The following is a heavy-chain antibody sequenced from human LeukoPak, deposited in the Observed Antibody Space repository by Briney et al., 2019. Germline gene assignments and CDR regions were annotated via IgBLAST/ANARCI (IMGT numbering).Heavy chain of an antibody. V-gene: IGHV4-59*01. Sequence: SETLSLTCTVSGGSISSYYWSRIRQPPGKGLEWIGYIYYSGSTNYNPSLKSRVTISVDTSKNQFSLKLSSVTAADTAVYYCARDFFGKYDFWSGYYVGMGVDAFDIWGQGTMVTVSS. CDR2: IYYSGST. J-gene: IGHJ3*02. CDR1: GGSISSYY. CDR3: ARDFFGKYDFWSGYYVGMGVDAFDI. D-gene: IGHD3-3*01.